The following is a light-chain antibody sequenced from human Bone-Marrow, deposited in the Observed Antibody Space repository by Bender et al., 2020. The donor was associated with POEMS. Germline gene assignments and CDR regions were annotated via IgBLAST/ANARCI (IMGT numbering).Light chain of an antibody. V-gene: IGLV2-23*02. CDR2: EDT. CDR3: CSYADNYTFV. Sequence: QSALTQPASVSGSPGQSITISCTGTINDVGTYNLVSWYQQLPGKAPKLLIYEDTKRHSGSSDRFSGTKSGNTASLTISGLQAEDEADYYCCSYADNYTFVFGGGTKLTVL. CDR1: INDVGTYNL. J-gene: IGLJ2*01.